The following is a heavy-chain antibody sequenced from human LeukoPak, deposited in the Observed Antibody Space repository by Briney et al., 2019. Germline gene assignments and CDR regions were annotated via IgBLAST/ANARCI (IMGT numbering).Heavy chain of an antibody. Sequence: ASVKVSCKVSGYTLTELSMHWVQQAPGKGLEWMGLVDPEDGETIYAEKFQGRVTITADTSTDTAYMELSSLRSEDTAVYYCATKGPANSSGYYRPDAFDIWGQGTMVTVSS. V-gene: IGHV1-24*01. J-gene: IGHJ3*02. CDR2: VDPEDGET. CDR3: ATKGPANSSGYYRPDAFDI. CDR1: GYTLTELS. D-gene: IGHD3-22*01.